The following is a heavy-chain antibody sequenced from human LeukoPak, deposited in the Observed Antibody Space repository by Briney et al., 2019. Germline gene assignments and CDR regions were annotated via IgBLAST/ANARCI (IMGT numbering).Heavy chain of an antibody. CDR2: ISYDGSNK. CDR1: GFTFSSYA. Sequence: PGGSLRLSCAASGFTFSSYAMHWVRQAPGKGLEWVAVISYDGSNKYYAGSVKGRFTISRDNSKNTLYLQMNSLRAEDTAVYYCARVPVAGTPYFDYWGQGTLVTVSS. CDR3: ARVPVAGTPYFDY. J-gene: IGHJ4*02. D-gene: IGHD6-19*01. V-gene: IGHV3-30-3*01.